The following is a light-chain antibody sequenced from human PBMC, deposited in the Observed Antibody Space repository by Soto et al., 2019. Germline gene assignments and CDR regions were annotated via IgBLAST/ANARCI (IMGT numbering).Light chain of an antibody. CDR2: GAS. V-gene: IGKV3-20*01. J-gene: IGKJ1*01. Sequence: EIVLMQSPGTPSLSPGERATLSCRASQSVSSSYLAWYQQKPGQAPRLLIYGASSRATGIPDRFSGSGSGTDFTLTISRLEPEDFAVYYCQQYGSSPGTFGQGTKVDIK. CDR1: QSVSSSY. CDR3: QQYGSSPGT.